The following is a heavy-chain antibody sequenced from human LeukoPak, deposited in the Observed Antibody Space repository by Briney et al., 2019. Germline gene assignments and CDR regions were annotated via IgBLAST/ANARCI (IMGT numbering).Heavy chain of an antibody. CDR1: GFTVSSNS. CDR3: AKDDAWLQYND. CDR2: IYSGGNT. Sequence: GGSLRLSCTVSGFTVSSNSMSWVRQAPGKGLEWVSFIYSGGNTHYSDSVKGRFTISRDNSKNTLYLQINSLRDEDTAVYYCAKDDAWLQYNDWGQGTLVTVSS. D-gene: IGHD5-24*01. V-gene: IGHV3-53*01. J-gene: IGHJ4*02.